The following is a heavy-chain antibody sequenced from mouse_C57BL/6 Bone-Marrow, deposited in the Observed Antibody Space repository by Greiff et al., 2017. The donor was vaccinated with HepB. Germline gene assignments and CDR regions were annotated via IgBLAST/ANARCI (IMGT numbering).Heavy chain of an antibody. Sequence: EVQLQQSGPELVKPGDSVKISCKASGYSFTGYFMNWVMQSHGKSLEWIGRINPYNGDTFYNQKFKGKATLTVDKSSSTAHRELRCLTSEDSAVYYCAREPRWLLRPSWFAYWGQGTLVTVSA. J-gene: IGHJ3*01. CDR2: INPYNGDT. V-gene: IGHV1-20*01. D-gene: IGHD2-3*01. CDR1: GYSFTGYF. CDR3: AREPRWLLRPSWFAY.